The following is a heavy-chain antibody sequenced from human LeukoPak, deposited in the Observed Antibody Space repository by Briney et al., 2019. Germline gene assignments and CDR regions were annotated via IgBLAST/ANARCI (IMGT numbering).Heavy chain of an antibody. Sequence: GGSLRLSCAASGFTFSSYGMHWVRQAPGKGLEWVAVIWYDESNKYYADSVKGRFTISRDNSKNTLYLQMNSLRAEDTAVYYCANIAVAGIFDYWGQGTLVTVSS. CDR2: IWYDESNK. CDR1: GFTFSSYG. V-gene: IGHV3-33*06. D-gene: IGHD6-19*01. J-gene: IGHJ4*02. CDR3: ANIAVAGIFDY.